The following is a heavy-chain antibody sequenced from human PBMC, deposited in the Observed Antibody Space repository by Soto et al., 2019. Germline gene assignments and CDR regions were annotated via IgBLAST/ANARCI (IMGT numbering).Heavy chain of an antibody. V-gene: IGHV4-4*02. D-gene: IGHD3-10*01. CDR2: IYHSGST. CDR1: GGSISSSNW. J-gene: IGHJ6*02. Sequence: PSETLSLTCAVSGGSISSSNWWSWVRQPPGKGLEWIGEIYHSGSTNYNPSLKSRVTISVDKSKNQFSLKLSSVTAADTAVYYCARDGSGNYYYYYGMDVWGQGTTVTVSS. CDR3: ARDGSGNYYYYYGMDV.